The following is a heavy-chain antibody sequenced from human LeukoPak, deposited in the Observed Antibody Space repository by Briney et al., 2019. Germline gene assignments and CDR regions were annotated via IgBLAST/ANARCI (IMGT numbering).Heavy chain of an antibody. D-gene: IGHD6-6*01. J-gene: IGHJ6*03. CDR3: ARVGAARPHYYYYYYMDV. CDR1: GGSFSGYY. Sequence: SETLSLTCAVYGGSFSGYYWSWIRQPPGKGLEWIGEINHSGSTNYNPSLKSRVTISVDTSKNQFSLKLSSVTAADTAVYYCARVGAARPHYYYYYYMDVWGKGTTVTVSS. V-gene: IGHV4-34*01. CDR2: INHSGST.